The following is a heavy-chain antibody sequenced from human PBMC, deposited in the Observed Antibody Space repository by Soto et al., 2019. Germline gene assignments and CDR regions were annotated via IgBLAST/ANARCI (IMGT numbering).Heavy chain of an antibody. D-gene: IGHD1-26*01. J-gene: IGHJ4*02. CDR2: INAGNGNT. CDR1: GYTFTSYA. CDR3: ARGLGLYYFDY. Sequence: QVQLVQSGAEVKKPGASVKVSCKASGYTFTSYAMHWVRQAPGQRLEWMGWINAGNGNTKYSQKFQGRVTITRDTSASTAYMELSSLRSEDTAVDYCARGLGLYYFDYWGQGTLVTVAS. V-gene: IGHV1-3*01.